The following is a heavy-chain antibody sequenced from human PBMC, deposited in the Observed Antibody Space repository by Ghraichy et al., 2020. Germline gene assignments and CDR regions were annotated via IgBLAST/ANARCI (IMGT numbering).Heavy chain of an antibody. D-gene: IGHD3-10*01. Sequence: GGSLRLSCAASGFTFSSYNMNWVRQAPGKGLECVSYISSSSSTIYYADSVKGRFTISRDNAKNSLYLQMNSLRAEDTAVYYCARVMVGNWFDPWGQGTLVTVSS. CDR1: GFTFSSYN. CDR3: ARVMVGNWFDP. CDR2: ISSSSSTI. V-gene: IGHV3-48*01. J-gene: IGHJ5*02.